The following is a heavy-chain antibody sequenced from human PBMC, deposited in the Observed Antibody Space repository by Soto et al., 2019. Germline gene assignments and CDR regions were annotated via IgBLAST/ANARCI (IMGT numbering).Heavy chain of an antibody. Sequence: PGEYLKISXKDYGYAFSNFWIGWVRQVSGKGLEWMGIIHPSDSDVQYSPSFQGQVTISVDKSVTTAYLQWSNLQASDSAMYYCVRRHYSGSGPNDSWGQGTLVTVSS. CDR3: VRRHYSGSGPNDS. CDR2: IHPSDSDV. J-gene: IGHJ4*02. CDR1: GYAFSNFW. D-gene: IGHD3-10*01. V-gene: IGHV5-51*03.